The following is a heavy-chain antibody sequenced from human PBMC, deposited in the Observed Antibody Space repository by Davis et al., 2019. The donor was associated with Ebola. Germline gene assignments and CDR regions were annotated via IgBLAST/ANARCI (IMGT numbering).Heavy chain of an antibody. V-gene: IGHV1-69*02. CDR3: AKNYDFWSGYLFDY. Sequence: SVKVSCKASGGTFSSYTISWVRQAPGQGLEWMGRIIPILGIANYAQKFQGRVTITRDTSASTAYMELSSLRSEDTAVYYCAKNYDFWSGYLFDYWGQETLVTVSS. D-gene: IGHD3-3*01. CDR2: IIPILGIA. J-gene: IGHJ4*02. CDR1: GGTFSSYT.